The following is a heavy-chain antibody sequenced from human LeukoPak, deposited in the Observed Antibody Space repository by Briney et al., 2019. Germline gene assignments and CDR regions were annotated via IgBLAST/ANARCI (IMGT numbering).Heavy chain of an antibody. Sequence: GGSLRLSCAASGFTFSSYAMPWVRQAPGKGLEYVSAISSNGGSTYYANSVKGRFTISRDNSKNTLYLQMGSLRAEDMAVYYCARDLPPTYYYDSSGIPGVWYYGMDVWGQGTTVTVSS. V-gene: IGHV3-64*01. CDR2: ISSNGGST. D-gene: IGHD3-22*01. J-gene: IGHJ6*02. CDR1: GFTFSSYA. CDR3: ARDLPPTYYYDSSGIPGVWYYGMDV.